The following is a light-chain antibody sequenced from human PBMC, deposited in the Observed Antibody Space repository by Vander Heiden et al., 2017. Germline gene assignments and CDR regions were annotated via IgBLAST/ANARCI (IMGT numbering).Light chain of an antibody. V-gene: IGLV3-19*01. CDR2: GKN. CDR3: NSRDSSGNHYV. CDR1: SLRRYY. Sequence: SSELTPDPAVSVALGQSFRITCQGDSLRRYYASWYQQKPGQAPVLVIYGKNNRPSGIPDRFSGSSSGNTASLTITGAQAEDEADYYCNSRDSSGNHYVFGTGTKVTVL. J-gene: IGLJ1*01.